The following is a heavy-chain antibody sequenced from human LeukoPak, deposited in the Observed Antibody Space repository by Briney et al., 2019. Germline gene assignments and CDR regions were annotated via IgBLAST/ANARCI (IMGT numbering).Heavy chain of an antibody. CDR2: IIPIFGTA. CDR1: GGTFSSYA. D-gene: IGHD3-22*01. J-gene: IGHJ4*02. CDR3: ASTYYYDSSGYYYGFDY. V-gene: IGHV1-69*05. Sequence: PVKVSCKASGGTFSSYAISWVRQAPGQGLEWMGGIIPIFGTANYAQKFQGRVTITTDESTSTAYMELSSLRSEDTAVYYCASTYYYDSSGYYYGFDYWGQGTLVTVSS.